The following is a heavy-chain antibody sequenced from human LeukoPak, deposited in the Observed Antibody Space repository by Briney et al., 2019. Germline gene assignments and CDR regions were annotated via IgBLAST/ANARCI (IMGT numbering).Heavy chain of an antibody. V-gene: IGHV3-49*04. D-gene: IGHD3-16*01. CDR2: IRSKAYGGTT. Sequence: PGRSLRLSCTASGFTFGDYAMSWVRQAPGKGLEWVGFIRSKAYGGTTEYAASVKGRFTISRDDSKSIAYPQMNSLKTEDTAVYYCTRVGWTVSYGDAFDIWGQGTMVTVSS. CDR3: TRVGWTVSYGDAFDI. J-gene: IGHJ3*02. CDR1: GFTFGDYA.